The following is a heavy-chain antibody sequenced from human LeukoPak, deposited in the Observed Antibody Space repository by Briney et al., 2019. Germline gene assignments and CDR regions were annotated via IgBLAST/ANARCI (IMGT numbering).Heavy chain of an antibody. J-gene: IGHJ5*02. CDR1: GYSISSGYY. CDR3: AREWVYYDSSGHYSGWFDP. CDR2: IYHSGST. Sequence: PSETLSLTCAVSGYSISSGYYWGWIRPPPGKGLEWIGNIYHSGSTYYNPSLKSRVTISVDTSKNQFSLKLSSVTAADTAVYYCAREWVYYDSSGHYSGWFDPWGQGTLVTVSS. V-gene: IGHV4-38-2*02. D-gene: IGHD3-22*01.